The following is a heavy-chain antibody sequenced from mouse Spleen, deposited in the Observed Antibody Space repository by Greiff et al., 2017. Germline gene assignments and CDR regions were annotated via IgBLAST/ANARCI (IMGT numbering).Heavy chain of an antibody. J-gene: IGHJ2*01. CDR3: ARVRFYPYYFDY. CDR1: GYTFTSYW. CDR2: IHPNSGST. Sequence: QVQLQQPGAELVKPGASVKLSCKASGYTFTSYWMHWVKQRPGQGLEWIGMIHPNSGSTNYNEKFKSKATLTVDKSSSTAYMQLRSLTSEDSAVYYCARVRFYPYYFDYWGQGTTLTVSS. D-gene: IGHD2-1*01. V-gene: IGHV1-64*01.